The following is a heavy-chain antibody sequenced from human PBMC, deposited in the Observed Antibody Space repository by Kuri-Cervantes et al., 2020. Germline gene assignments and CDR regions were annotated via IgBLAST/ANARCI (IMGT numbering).Heavy chain of an antibody. V-gene: IGHV1-18*01. J-gene: IGHJ6*02. CDR3: ARDTLAFNDYITHLGDV. D-gene: IGHD4-11*01. CDR2: ISAYNGNT. CDR1: GYTFTSYG. Sequence: GGSLRLSCKASGYTFTSYGISWVRQAPGQGLEWMGWISAYNGNTNYAQKLQGRVTMTTDTSTSTAYMELRSLRSDDTAVYYCARDTLAFNDYITHLGDVWGQGTTVTVSS.